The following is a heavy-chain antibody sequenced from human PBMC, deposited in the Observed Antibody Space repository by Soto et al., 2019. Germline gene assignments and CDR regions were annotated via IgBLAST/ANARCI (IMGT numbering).Heavy chain of an antibody. V-gene: IGHV5-10-1*01. CDR1: GYSFTSYW. CDR2: IDPSDSYT. CDR3: ARHEYGPYSYGYVLDY. J-gene: IGHJ4*02. Sequence: GESLKISCKGSGYSFTSYWISWVRQMPGKGLEWMGRIDPSDSYTNYSPSFQGHVTISADKSISTAYLQWSSLKASDTAMYYCARHEYGPYSYGYVLDYWGQGTLVTVSS. D-gene: IGHD5-18*01.